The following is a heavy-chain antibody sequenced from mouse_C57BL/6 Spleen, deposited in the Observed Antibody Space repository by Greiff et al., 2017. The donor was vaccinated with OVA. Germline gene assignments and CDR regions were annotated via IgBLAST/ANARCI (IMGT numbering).Heavy chain of an antibody. J-gene: IGHJ4*01. CDR1: GYSFTDYN. Sequence: VHVKQSGPELVKPGASVKISCKASGYSFTDYNMNWVKQSNGKSLEWIGVINPNYGTTSYNQKFKGKATLTVDQSSSTAYMQLNSLTSEDSAVYYCARGRDMTTVVDYWGQGTSVTVSS. V-gene: IGHV1-39*01. CDR2: INPNYGTT. CDR3: ARGRDMTTVVDY. D-gene: IGHD1-1*01.